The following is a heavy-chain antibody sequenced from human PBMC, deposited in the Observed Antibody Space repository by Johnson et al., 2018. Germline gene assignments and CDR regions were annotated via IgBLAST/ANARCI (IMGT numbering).Heavy chain of an antibody. CDR3: IATPRAYYYYGMDV. D-gene: IGHD2-15*01. J-gene: IGHJ6*02. V-gene: IGHV3-15*01. CDR1: GFTFSNAW. Sequence: VQLVESGGGLVKPGGSLRLSCAASGFTFSNAWMSWVRQAPGKGLEWVGRIKSKTDGGTTDYAAPVKGRFTISRDDSKNTRYLQMNSLKTEDTAVYYCIATPRAYYYYGMDVWGQGTTVTVSS. CDR2: IKSKTDGGTT.